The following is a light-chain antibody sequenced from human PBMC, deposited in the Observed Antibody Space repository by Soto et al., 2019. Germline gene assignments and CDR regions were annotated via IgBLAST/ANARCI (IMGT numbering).Light chain of an antibody. CDR3: QSYDSSNWV. V-gene: IGLV6-57*03. CDR1: SGSIASNY. J-gene: IGLJ3*02. CDR2: EDN. Sequence: NFLLTQPHSVSESPGKTVTISCTRSSGSIASNYVQWYQQRPGSAPTTVIYEDNQRPSGVPDRFSGSIDSSSNSASLTISXXXXEDEADYYCQSYDSSNWVFGGGTKVTVL.